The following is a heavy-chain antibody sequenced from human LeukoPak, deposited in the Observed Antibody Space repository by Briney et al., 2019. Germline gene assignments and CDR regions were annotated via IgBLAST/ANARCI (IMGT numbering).Heavy chain of an antibody. CDR2: IYCSGST. Sequence: PSETLSLTCTVSGGSVSSGSYYWSWIRQPPGKGLEWIGYIYCSGSTKYNPSLKSRVTISVDTSKNQFSLKLSSVTAADTAVYYCATSVSGSYHNWFDPWGQGTLVTVSS. CDR1: GGSVSSGSYY. V-gene: IGHV4-61*01. CDR3: ATSVSGSYHNWFDP. D-gene: IGHD3-10*01. J-gene: IGHJ5*02.